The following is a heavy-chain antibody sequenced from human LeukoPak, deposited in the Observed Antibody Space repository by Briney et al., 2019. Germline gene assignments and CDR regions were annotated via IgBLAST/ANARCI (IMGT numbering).Heavy chain of an antibody. J-gene: IGHJ5*02. CDR3: VTPTRAKTVAAVYLS. CDR2: ADPEDGEA. Sequence: VASVKISCKASGYTLTDYYRHWVRQAPGKGGEWMGRADPEDGEAIYAAKFQGSVTITADTSIDTVYMELRSLRSEDPAAYYCVTPTRAKTVAAVYLSWGQGTQVTVSS. CDR1: GYTLTDYY. V-gene: IGHV1-69-2*01. D-gene: IGHD2-15*01.